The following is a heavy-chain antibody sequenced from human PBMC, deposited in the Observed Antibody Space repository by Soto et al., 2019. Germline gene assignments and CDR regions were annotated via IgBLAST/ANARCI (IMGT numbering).Heavy chain of an antibody. J-gene: IGHJ3*02. D-gene: IGHD6-13*01. V-gene: IGHV1-69*01. CDR2: IIPIFGTA. Sequence: SWVRQAPGQGLEWMGGIIPIFGTANYAQKFQGRVTITADESTSTAYMELSSLRSEDTAVYYCARDRIAADKRAFDIWGQGTMVTVSS. CDR3: ARDRIAADKRAFDI.